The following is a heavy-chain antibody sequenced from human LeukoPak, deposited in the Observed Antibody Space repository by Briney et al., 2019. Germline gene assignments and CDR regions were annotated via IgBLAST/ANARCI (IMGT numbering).Heavy chain of an antibody. Sequence: PGGSLRLSCVASGFTFSTYWMHWVRQAPGRGLVWVARMNSGGNNIKYADSVKGRFTISTDNAKNTLYLQMNSLRAEDTAVYYCARGRYASSRPDYWGQGTLVTVSS. CDR1: GFTFSTYW. D-gene: IGHD2-8*01. J-gene: IGHJ4*02. CDR2: MNSGGNNI. V-gene: IGHV3-74*03. CDR3: ARGRYASSRPDY.